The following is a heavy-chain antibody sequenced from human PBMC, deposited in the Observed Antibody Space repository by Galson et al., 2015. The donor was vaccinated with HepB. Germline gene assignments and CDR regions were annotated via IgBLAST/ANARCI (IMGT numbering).Heavy chain of an antibody. CDR2: INPNSGGT. CDR3: ARGSVSAWRLLDH. D-gene: IGHD2-21*02. Sequence: SVKVSCKASGYTFTDYYMHWVRQAPGQGLEWMGWINPNSGGTNYAQKFQGRVTMTRDTSISTAYMEVSRLRSDDTAVHYCARGSVSAWRLLDHWGQGTLVIVSS. V-gene: IGHV1-2*02. J-gene: IGHJ4*02. CDR1: GYTFTDYY.